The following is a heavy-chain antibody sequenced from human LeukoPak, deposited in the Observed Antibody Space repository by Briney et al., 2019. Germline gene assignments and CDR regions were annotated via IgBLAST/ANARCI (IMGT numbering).Heavy chain of an antibody. Sequence: ASVKVSCKASGYTFTNHYINWFRQATGQGLEWMGWMNSNSGNTGYAQKFQGRVTMTRNTSTRTAYMELSSLRSDDTAVYYCARGSGHDGKDWFDPWGQGTLVIVSS. D-gene: IGHD5-12*01. CDR3: ARGSGHDGKDWFDP. CDR2: MNSNSGNT. CDR1: GYTFTNHY. V-gene: IGHV1-8*01. J-gene: IGHJ5*02.